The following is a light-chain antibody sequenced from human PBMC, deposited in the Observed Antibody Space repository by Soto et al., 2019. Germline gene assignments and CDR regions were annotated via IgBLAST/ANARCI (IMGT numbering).Light chain of an antibody. CDR2: DIS. CDR1: QSVTNS. Sequence: EIVLTQSPATLSLSPGERASLSCRASQSVTNSLAWFQQKPGQPPKLVIYDISKRAAGTPARFSGGGSGTDFTLTIRSLEPEDFAVYYCQLRSTWPPEITFGPGTKVDIK. V-gene: IGKV3-11*01. J-gene: IGKJ3*01. CDR3: QLRSTWPPEIT.